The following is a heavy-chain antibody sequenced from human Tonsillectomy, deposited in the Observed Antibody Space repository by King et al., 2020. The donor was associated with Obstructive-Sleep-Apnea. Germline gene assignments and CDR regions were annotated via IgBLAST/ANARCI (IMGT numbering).Heavy chain of an antibody. CDR1: GFTFSTYS. D-gene: IGHD3-16*01. CDR3: ARDYAYAFDI. V-gene: IGHV3-48*01. Sequence: DVQLVESGGGLVQPGGSLRLSCAASGFTFSTYSMNWVRQVPGKGLEWVSYMAGSSSITDYTDSVKGRFTISRDNAKNSLYLQMNSLRAEDTAVYYCARDYAYAFDIWGQGTMITVSS. J-gene: IGHJ3*02. CDR2: MAGSSSIT.